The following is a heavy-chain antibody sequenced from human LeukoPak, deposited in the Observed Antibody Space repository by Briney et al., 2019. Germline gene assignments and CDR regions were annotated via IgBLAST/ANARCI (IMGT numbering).Heavy chain of an antibody. Sequence: ASVKISCKASGYTFTKYFILWVQQAPGKGLEWMGRVDPEDGEIVYAAMFQGRVAITADTSTDTAYMEMTSLTSEDTAVYYCATIVWSGYYRVDYWGQGTLVTVSS. CDR3: ATIVWSGYYRVDY. J-gene: IGHJ4*02. D-gene: IGHD3-3*01. CDR1: GYTFTKYF. CDR2: VDPEDGEI. V-gene: IGHV1-69-2*01.